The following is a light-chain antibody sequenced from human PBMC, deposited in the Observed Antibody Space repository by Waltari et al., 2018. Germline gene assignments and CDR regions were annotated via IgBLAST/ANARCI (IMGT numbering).Light chain of an antibody. CDR2: TTS. V-gene: IGKV3-20*01. J-gene: IGKJ1*01. CDR1: QSVSGGY. CDR3: QTFGDSRT. Sequence: EIVLTQSPGTLSLSPGERAILSCRASQSVSGGYVAWYQQKPGQAPRGLIYTTSARATGIPDRFSGSGSGTDFTLTISRLEPEDSAVYYCQTFGDSRTFGQGTKVEI.